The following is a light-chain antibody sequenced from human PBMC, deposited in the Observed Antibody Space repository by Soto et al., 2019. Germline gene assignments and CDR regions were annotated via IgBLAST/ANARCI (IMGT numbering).Light chain of an antibody. CDR1: SGSIASNY. CDR2: EDN. V-gene: IGLV6-57*04. CDR3: QSYDNTNVV. Sequence: NFMLTQPHSVSESPGKTVTISCTRFSGSIASNYVQWYQQRPGSAPTTVIYEDNQRPSGVPDRFSGSIDSSSNSASLTISGLKTEDEADYYCQSYDNTNVVFGGGTQLTVL. J-gene: IGLJ2*01.